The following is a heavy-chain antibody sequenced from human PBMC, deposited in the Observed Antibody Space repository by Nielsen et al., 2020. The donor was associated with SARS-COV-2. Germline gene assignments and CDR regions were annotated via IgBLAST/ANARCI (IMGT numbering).Heavy chain of an antibody. V-gene: IGHV3-53*01. CDR3: ARLNSPGELSPDYGMDV. Sequence: GESLKISCVASGFTFRDYWMTWVRQAPGKGLEWVSVFYDRRGTYYADSVKGRFTVSRDNSRNTLYLQMNNLRVEDTAVYYCARLNSPGELSPDYGMDVWGQGTTVTVSS. CDR1: GFTFRDYW. J-gene: IGHJ6*02. D-gene: IGHD2/OR15-2a*01. CDR2: FYDRRGT.